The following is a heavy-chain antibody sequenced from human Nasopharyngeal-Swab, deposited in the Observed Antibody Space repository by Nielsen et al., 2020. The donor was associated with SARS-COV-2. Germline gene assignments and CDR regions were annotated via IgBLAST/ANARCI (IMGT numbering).Heavy chain of an antibody. V-gene: IGHV3-30-3*01. CDR3: ARGGETYYYDSDPSADMDV. J-gene: IGHJ6*03. Sequence: VRQAPGKGLEWVAVISYDGSNKYYADSVKGRFTISRDNSKNTLYLQMNSLRAEDTAVYYCARGGETYYYDSDPSADMDVWGKGTTVTVSS. CDR2: ISYDGSNK. D-gene: IGHD3-22*01.